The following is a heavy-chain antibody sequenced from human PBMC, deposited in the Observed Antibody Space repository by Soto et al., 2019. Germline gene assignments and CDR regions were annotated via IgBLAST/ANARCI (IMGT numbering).Heavy chain of an antibody. J-gene: IGHJ3*02. Sequence: GASVKVSCKASGGTFSSYAISWVRQAPGQGLEWMGGIIPIFGTANYAQKFQGRVTITADESTSTAYMELSSLRSEDTAVYYCARAAVADPIDAFDIRGQGTMVTVSS. CDR1: GGTFSSYA. V-gene: IGHV1-69*13. CDR2: IIPIFGTA. D-gene: IGHD6-19*01. CDR3: ARAAVADPIDAFDI.